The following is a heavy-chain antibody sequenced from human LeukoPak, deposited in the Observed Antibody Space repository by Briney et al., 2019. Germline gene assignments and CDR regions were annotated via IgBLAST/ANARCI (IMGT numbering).Heavy chain of an antibody. Sequence: SETLSLTCAVSGGSISSSNWWSWVRQPPGKGLEWIGEIYHSGSTNYNPSLKSRVTISVDKSKNQFSLKLSSVTAADTAVYYCARDFYGNSGYYLDYWGQGTLLTVSS. CDR1: GGSISSSNW. CDR3: ARDFYGNSGYYLDY. V-gene: IGHV4-4*02. CDR2: IYHSGST. D-gene: IGHD3-22*01. J-gene: IGHJ4*02.